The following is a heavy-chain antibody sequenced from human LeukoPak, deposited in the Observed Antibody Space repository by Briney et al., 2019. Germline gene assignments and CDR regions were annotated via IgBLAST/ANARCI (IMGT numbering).Heavy chain of an antibody. CDR1: GSTFSSYA. D-gene: IGHD2-15*01. V-gene: IGHV3-23*01. J-gene: IGHJ4*02. Sequence: GGSLRLSCAASGSTFSSYAMSWVCQAPGKGLEWVSAISGSGGSTYYADSVKGRFTISRDNSKNTLYLQMNSLRAEDTAVYYCAKDPRYCSGGSCHVISDYWGQGTLVTVSS. CDR3: AKDPRYCSGGSCHVISDY. CDR2: ISGSGGST.